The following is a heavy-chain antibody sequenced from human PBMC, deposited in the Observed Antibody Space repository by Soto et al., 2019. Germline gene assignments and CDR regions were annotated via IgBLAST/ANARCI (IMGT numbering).Heavy chain of an antibody. J-gene: IGHJ4*02. CDR1: GASISRTGFH. Sequence: QLQLQESGPGLVKPSETLSLTCAVSGASISRTGFHWGWIRQPPGQGLEWIGSIYEGETTFYNSSLKSRVTIAADASKNHFSLKLSSVTAADTAVYYCARRGSGHTFDYWGQGTLVTVSS. D-gene: IGHD3-10*01. CDR3: ARRGSGHTFDY. V-gene: IGHV4-39*01. CDR2: IYEGETT.